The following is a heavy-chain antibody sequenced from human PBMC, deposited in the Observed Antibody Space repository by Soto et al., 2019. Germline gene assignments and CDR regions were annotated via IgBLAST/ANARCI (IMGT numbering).Heavy chain of an antibody. CDR3: ARHAYDFWSGHPNPRYYYGMDV. V-gene: IGHV4-59*01. D-gene: IGHD3-3*01. CDR2: IYYSGST. Sequence: PSETLSLTCTVSGGSISSYYWSWIRQPPGKGLEWIGYIYYSGSTNYNPSLKSRVTISVDTSKNQFSLKLSSVTAADTAMYYCARHAYDFWSGHPNPRYYYGMDVWGQGTTVTVSS. CDR1: GGSISSYY. J-gene: IGHJ6*02.